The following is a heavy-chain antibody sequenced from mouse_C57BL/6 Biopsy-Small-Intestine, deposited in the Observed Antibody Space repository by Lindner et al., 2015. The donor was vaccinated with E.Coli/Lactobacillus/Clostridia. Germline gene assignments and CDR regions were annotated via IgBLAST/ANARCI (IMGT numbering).Heavy chain of an antibody. CDR1: GGTFSSYS. CDR3: ARLVVPGAREDY. D-gene: IGHD1-3*01. V-gene: IGHV1-53*01. CDR2: IIPILGVA. Sequence: SVKVSCKASGGTFSSYSISWVRQAPGQGLEWMGRIIPILGVADYAQKFQGRVTITADESTNTAYMELSSLRSDDTAVYYCARLVVPGAREDYWGQGTQVTVSS. J-gene: IGHJ4*01.